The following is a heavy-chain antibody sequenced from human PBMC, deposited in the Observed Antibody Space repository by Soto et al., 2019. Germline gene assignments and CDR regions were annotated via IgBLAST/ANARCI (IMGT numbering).Heavy chain of an antibody. D-gene: IGHD4-17*01. J-gene: IGHJ4*02. Sequence: QVQLQESGPGLVKPSQTLSLTCTVSGGSISSGGYYWSWIRQHPGKGLEWIGYISYSGNPDYNPSLKSRVTISVDTSKNQFSLKLRSVTAADTAVYYCARSTVTGENYWGQGTLVTVSS. CDR1: GGSISSGGYY. CDR2: ISYSGNP. V-gene: IGHV4-31*03. CDR3: ARSTVTGENY.